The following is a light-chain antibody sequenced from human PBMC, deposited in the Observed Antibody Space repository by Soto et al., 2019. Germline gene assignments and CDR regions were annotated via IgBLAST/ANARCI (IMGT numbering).Light chain of an antibody. CDR2: GNS. CDR3: QSYDSSLSGAV. V-gene: IGLV1-40*01. CDR1: SSNIGAGYV. J-gene: IGLJ2*01. Sequence: QSVLTQPPSVSGAPGQRVTISCTGSSSNIGAGYVVHWYQQLPGTAPKLLIYGNSNRPSGLPDRFSGSKSGTSASLAITGIQAEDEADYYSQSYDSSLSGAVFGGGTKLTVL.